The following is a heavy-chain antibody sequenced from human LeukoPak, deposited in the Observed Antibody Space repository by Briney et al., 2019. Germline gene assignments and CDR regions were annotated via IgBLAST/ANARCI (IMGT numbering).Heavy chain of an antibody. D-gene: IGHD4-23*01. CDR2: IYYSGST. CDR1: GGSISSSSYY. Sequence: SETLSLTCTVSGGSISSSSYYWGWIRQPPGKGLEWIGSIYYSGSTYYNPSLKSRVTISVDTSKNQFSLKLSSVTAADTAVYYCARDLAHRGGAFDIWGQGTMVTVSS. CDR3: ARDLAHRGGAFDI. V-gene: IGHV4-39*07. J-gene: IGHJ3*02.